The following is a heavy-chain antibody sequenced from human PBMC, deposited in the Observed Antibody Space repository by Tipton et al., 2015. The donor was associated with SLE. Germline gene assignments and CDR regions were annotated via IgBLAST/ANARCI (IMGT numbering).Heavy chain of an antibody. J-gene: IGHJ3*02. CDR1: GYSISSGYY. CDR3: ARRITAASVDAFDI. Sequence: TLSLTCAVSGYSISSGYYWGWIRQPPGKGLEWIGSIYHSGSTYYNPSLKSRVTISVDTSKNQFSLKLSSVTAADTAVYYCARRITAASVDAFDIWGRGTMVTVSS. CDR2: IYHSGST. V-gene: IGHV4-38-2*01. D-gene: IGHD6-13*01.